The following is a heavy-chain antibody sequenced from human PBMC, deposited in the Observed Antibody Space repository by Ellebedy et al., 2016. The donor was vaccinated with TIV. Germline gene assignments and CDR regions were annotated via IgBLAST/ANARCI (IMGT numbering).Heavy chain of an antibody. CDR1: GYTFTGYY. J-gene: IGHJ4*02. D-gene: IGHD1-26*01. CDR3: ARRLAGWGFDF. V-gene: IGHV1-2*02. Sequence: ASVKVSCXASGYTFTGYYINWVRQAPGQGLEWLGWINPNTGDTKYAQTFQDRVTLTSDTSISTAYMDLRGLKSDDTAVYYCARRLAGWGFDFWGQGTLLTVSS. CDR2: INPNTGDT.